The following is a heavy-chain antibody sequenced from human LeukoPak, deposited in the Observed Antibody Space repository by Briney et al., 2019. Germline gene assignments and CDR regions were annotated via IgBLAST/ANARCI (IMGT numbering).Heavy chain of an antibody. V-gene: IGHV1-18*04. J-gene: IGHJ4*02. CDR2: ISAYNGDT. CDR1: GYTFNKYS. D-gene: IGHD6-19*01. Sequence: ASVKVSCKASGYTFNKYSFSWVRQAPGQGLEWMGWISAYNGDTKYAQKLQGRVTMTTDTSTSTAYMELRSLTSDDTAVYYCARDPSNTSGWYVYFDYWGQGTLVTVSS. CDR3: ARDPSNTSGWYVYFDY.